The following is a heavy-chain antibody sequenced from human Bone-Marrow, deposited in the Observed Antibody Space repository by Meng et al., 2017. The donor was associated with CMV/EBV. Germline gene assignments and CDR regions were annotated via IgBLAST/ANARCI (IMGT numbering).Heavy chain of an antibody. V-gene: IGHV3-48*04. CDR2: ISSSSTI. D-gene: IGHD4-23*01. Sequence: GGSLRLSCAASGFTFSSYSMNWVRQAPGKGLEWVSYISSSSTIYYADSVKGRFTISRDNAKKSLYLKMNSLRAEDTAVYYCARLGNNYYGMDVWGQGTTVTVSS. CDR1: GFTFSSYS. CDR3: ARLGNNYYGMDV. J-gene: IGHJ6*02.